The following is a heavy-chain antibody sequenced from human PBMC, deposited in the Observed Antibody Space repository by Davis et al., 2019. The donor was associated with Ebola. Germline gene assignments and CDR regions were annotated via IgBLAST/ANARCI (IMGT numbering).Heavy chain of an antibody. CDR1: GGSFSGYF. V-gene: IGHV4-34*01. J-gene: IGHJ5*02. D-gene: IGHD3-16*01. Sequence: PSETLSLTCAVYGGSFSGYFWSWIRQPPGKGLEWIGEINHSGSTKYNPSLTSRVTISVDTSKNQFSLNLYSVTAADTAVYYCAREEGDTVNWFDPWGQGTLVTVSS. CDR3: AREEGDTVNWFDP. CDR2: INHSGST.